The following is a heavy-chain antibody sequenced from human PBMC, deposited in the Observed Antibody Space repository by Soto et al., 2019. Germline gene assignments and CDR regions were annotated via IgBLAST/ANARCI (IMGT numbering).Heavy chain of an antibody. CDR3: ARSLLWFGELRY. J-gene: IGHJ4*02. CDR1: GFTVRSSY. V-gene: IGHV3-66*01. D-gene: IGHD3-10*01. CDR2: IYSGGST. Sequence: EVQLVESGGGLVQPGGSLRLSCAASGFTVRSSYMSWVRQAPGKGLAWVSLIYSGGSTYYADSVKGRFPFSRDNSNNTLYLQMNSLRAEDTAVYYCARSLLWFGELRYWGQGTLVTVSS.